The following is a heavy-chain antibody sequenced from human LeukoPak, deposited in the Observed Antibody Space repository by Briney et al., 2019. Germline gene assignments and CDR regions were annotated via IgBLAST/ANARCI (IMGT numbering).Heavy chain of an antibody. D-gene: IGHD6-19*01. CDR1: GFTFSSSA. CDR3: ARVRHSSGWYNYFDY. Sequence: GGSLRLSCAASGFTFSSSAMSWVRQAPGKGLEWVSAISNNGGYTYYAGSVQGRFTISRDNSKSTLCLQMNSLRAEDTAVYYCARVRHSSGWYNYFDYWGQGTLVTVSS. J-gene: IGHJ4*02. V-gene: IGHV3-23*01. CDR2: ISNNGGYT.